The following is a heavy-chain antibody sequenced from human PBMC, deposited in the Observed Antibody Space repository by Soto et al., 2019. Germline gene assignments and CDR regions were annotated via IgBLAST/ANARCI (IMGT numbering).Heavy chain of an antibody. J-gene: IGHJ6*02. D-gene: IGHD6-6*01. Sequence: QVQLVQSGAEVKKPGASVKVSCKASGYTFTGYYMHWVRQAPGQGLEWMGWINPNSGGTNYAQKFQGWVTMTRDTSISTAYMELSRLRSDDTAVYYCAIEGYVSSSVLGLDGMDVWGQGTTVTVSS. CDR3: AIEGYVSSSVLGLDGMDV. V-gene: IGHV1-2*04. CDR1: GYTFTGYY. CDR2: INPNSGGT.